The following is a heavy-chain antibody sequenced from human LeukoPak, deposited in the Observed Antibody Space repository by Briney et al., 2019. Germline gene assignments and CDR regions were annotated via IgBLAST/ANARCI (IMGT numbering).Heavy chain of an antibody. CDR1: GGSISSYY. CDR2: ISYSGST. V-gene: IGHV4-59*12. D-gene: IGHD6-13*01. CDR3: AREFQTDSSSWYERNPLFDY. Sequence: SETLSLTCTVSGGSISSYYWSWIRQPPGKGLEWIGYISYSGSTNYNPSLKSRVTISVDTSKNQFSLKLSSVTAADTAVYYCAREFQTDSSSWYERNPLFDYWGQGTLVTVSS. J-gene: IGHJ4*02.